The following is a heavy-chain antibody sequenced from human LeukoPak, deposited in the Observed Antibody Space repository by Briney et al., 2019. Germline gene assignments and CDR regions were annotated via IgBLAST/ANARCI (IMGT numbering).Heavy chain of an antibody. CDR3: ARNWFDP. Sequence: GGSLRLSCAASGITFSSYAMSWVRQAPGKGLEWVSAISGSGGSTYYADSVKGRFTISRDKSKNTVYLQMNSLRFEDTAMYYCARNWFDPWGQGTLVTVSS. J-gene: IGHJ5*02. CDR2: ISGSGGST. CDR1: GITFSSYA. V-gene: IGHV3-23*01.